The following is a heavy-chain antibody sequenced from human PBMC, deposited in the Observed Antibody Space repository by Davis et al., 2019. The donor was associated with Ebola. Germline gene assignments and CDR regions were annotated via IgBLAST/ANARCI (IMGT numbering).Heavy chain of an antibody. CDR3: ARGFGVYDFWSGRYYYYYYGMDV. D-gene: IGHD3-3*01. CDR1: GGSISSGDYY. Sequence: MPSETLSLTCTVTGGSISSGDYYWSWIRQVPGKGLEWVGYIYYTGTTFYHPSLKNRITMSIDTSKNQFSLKLSSVTAADTAVYYCARGFGVYDFWSGRYYYYYYGMDVWGQGTTVTVSS. V-gene: IGHV4-30-4*01. CDR2: IYYTGTT. J-gene: IGHJ6*02.